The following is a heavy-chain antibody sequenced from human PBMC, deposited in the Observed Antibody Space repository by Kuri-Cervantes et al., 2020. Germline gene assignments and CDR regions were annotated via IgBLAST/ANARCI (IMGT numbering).Heavy chain of an antibody. CDR2: IYTSGST. D-gene: IGHD3-22*01. CDR1: GGSISSYY. J-gene: IGHJ6*02. Sequence: SETLSLTCTVSGGSISSYYWSWIRQPAGKGLEWIGRIYTSGSTNYNPSLKSRVTMSVDTSKNQFPLKLSSVTAADTAVYYCARTMIVALGPTCMDVWGQGTTVTVSS. CDR3: ARTMIVALGPTCMDV. V-gene: IGHV4-4*07.